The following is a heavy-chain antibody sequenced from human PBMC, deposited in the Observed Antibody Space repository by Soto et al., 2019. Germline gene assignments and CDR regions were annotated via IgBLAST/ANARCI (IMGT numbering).Heavy chain of an antibody. CDR2: IYPGDSDT. V-gene: IGHV5-51*01. J-gene: IGHJ6*02. CDR1: GYSFTSYW. Sequence: GESLKISCKGSGYSFTSYWIGWVRQMPGKGLEWMGIIYPGDSDTRYSPSFQGQVTISADKSISTAYLQWSSLKASDTAMYYCASTGWYYDFWSGYYHGYDYYYGMDVWGQGTTVTVSS. D-gene: IGHD3-3*01. CDR3: ASTGWYYDFWSGYYHGYDYYYGMDV.